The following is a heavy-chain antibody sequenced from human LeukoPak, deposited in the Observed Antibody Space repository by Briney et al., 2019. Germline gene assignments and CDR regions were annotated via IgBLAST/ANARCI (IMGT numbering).Heavy chain of an antibody. Sequence: GGSLRLSCEASGFSFSDYGTHWVRQAPGKGLEWVAFIRYNGDNKYYADSVKGRFTVSRDNSQSTLYLQMNSLRVEDTAVYYCAKRVVIRSTDYFYYYIHVWGKGTTVTVSS. CDR1: GFSFSDYG. J-gene: IGHJ6*03. CDR3: AKRVVIRSTDYFYYYIHV. CDR2: IRYNGDNK. V-gene: IGHV3-30*02. D-gene: IGHD3-3*01.